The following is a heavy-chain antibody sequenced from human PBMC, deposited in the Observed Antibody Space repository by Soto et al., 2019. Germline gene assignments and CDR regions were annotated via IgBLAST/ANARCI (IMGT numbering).Heavy chain of an antibody. J-gene: IGHJ5*02. CDR2: FSGSGGST. CDR1: GFTFSSYA. CDR3: AKNGWSPYYYDSSGYRDWFDP. Sequence: EVQLLESGGGLVQPGGSLRLSCAASGFTFSSYAMSWVRQAPGKGLEWVSAFSGSGGSTYYADSVKGRFTISRDNSKNTLYLQMNSLRAEDTAVYYCAKNGWSPYYYDSSGYRDWFDPWGQGTLVTVSS. D-gene: IGHD3-22*01. V-gene: IGHV3-23*01.